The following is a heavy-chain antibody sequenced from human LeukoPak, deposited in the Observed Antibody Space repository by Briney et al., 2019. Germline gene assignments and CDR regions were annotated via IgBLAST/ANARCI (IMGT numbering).Heavy chain of an antibody. D-gene: IGHD4-11*01. CDR2: IYTSGST. CDR3: ARAEINDYSRY. V-gene: IGHV4-61*02. J-gene: IGHJ4*02. CDR1: GGSISSGSYY. Sequence: SQTLSLTCTVSGGSISSGSYYWSWIRQPAGKRLEWIGRIYTSGSTNYNPSLQSRVTISVDTSKNQFSLRLSSVTAADTAVYYCARAEINDYSRYWGQGIPVIVSS.